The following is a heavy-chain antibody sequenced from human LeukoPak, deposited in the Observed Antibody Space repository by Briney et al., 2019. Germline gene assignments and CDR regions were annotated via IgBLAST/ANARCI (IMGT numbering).Heavy chain of an antibody. CDR2: IIPIFGTA. D-gene: IGHD6-6*01. J-gene: IGHJ6*03. V-gene: IGHV1-69*01. CDR1: GGTFSSYA. Sequence: ASVKVSCKASGGTFSSYAISWVRQAPGQGLEWMGGIIPIFGTANYAQKFQGRVTITADESASTAYMELSSLRSEDTAVYYCARDNSSSSRNYYYMDVWGKGTTVTVSS. CDR3: ARDNSSSSRNYYYMDV.